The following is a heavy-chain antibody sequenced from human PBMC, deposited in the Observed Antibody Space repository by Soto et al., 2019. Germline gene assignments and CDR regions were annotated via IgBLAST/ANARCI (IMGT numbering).Heavy chain of an antibody. V-gene: IGHV3-7*01. CDR1: GFTFSSYW. Sequence: GGSLRLSCAASGFTFSSYWISWVRQAPGKGLEWVANIKQDGSEKYYVDSVKGRFTISRDNAKDSLYLQMNSLRAEDTAVYYCAREGELAARGYNWFDPWGQGTLVTVSS. CDR3: AREGELAARGYNWFDP. D-gene: IGHD3-16*01. CDR2: IKQDGSEK. J-gene: IGHJ5*02.